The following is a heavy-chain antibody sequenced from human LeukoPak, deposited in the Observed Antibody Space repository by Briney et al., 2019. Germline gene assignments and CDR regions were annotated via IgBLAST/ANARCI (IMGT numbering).Heavy chain of an antibody. CDR2: IYTSGSA. CDR3: ARSRGIISDSTLDY. D-gene: IGHD6-13*01. Sequence: TLSLTRTVPGGSISSGSYYWSWIRQPAGKGLEWIGRIYTSGSANYNPSLKSRVTMSLDTSKNQFSLKLSSVTAADTAVYYCARSRGIISDSTLDYWGQGTLVTVSS. V-gene: IGHV4-61*02. J-gene: IGHJ4*02. CDR1: GGSISSGSYY.